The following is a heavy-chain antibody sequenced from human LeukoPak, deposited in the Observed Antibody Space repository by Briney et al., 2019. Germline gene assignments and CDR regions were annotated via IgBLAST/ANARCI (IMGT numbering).Heavy chain of an antibody. Sequence: GGSLRLSCAASGFTFSSYEMNWVRQAPGKGLEWVSYISSSGSTIYYADSVKGRFTISRDNAKNSLYLQMNSLRAEDTALYYCARVILVGATTGPLGYWGQGTLVTVSS. V-gene: IGHV3-48*03. CDR2: ISSSGSTI. CDR3: ARVILVGATTGPLGY. J-gene: IGHJ4*02. CDR1: GFTFSSYE. D-gene: IGHD1-26*01.